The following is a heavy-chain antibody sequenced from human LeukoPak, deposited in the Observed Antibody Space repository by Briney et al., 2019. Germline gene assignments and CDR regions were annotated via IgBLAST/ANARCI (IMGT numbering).Heavy chain of an antibody. Sequence: TGGSLRLSCAASGFTFSSYWMSWVRQAPGKGLEWVANIKQDGSEKYYVDSVKGRFTISRDNAKNSLYLQMNSLRAEDTAVYYCARGFSWGMYYYYYMDVWGKGTTVTVSS. J-gene: IGHJ6*03. CDR2: IKQDGSEK. V-gene: IGHV3-7*01. D-gene: IGHD3-16*01. CDR3: ARGFSWGMYYYYYMDV. CDR1: GFTFSSYW.